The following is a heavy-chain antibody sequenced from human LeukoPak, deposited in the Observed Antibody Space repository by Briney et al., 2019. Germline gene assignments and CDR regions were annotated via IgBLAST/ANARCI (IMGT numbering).Heavy chain of an antibody. V-gene: IGHV3-23*01. CDR3: AKDSSGYYHDSYYYYMDV. CDR2: ISGSGGST. J-gene: IGHJ6*03. CDR1: GFTVSSNY. Sequence: GGSLRLSCAASGFTVSSNYMSWVRQAPGKGLEWVSAISGSGGSTYYADSVKGRFTISRDSSKNTLYLQMNSLRAEDTAVYYCAKDSSGYYHDSYYYYMDVWGKGTTVTVSS. D-gene: IGHD3-22*01.